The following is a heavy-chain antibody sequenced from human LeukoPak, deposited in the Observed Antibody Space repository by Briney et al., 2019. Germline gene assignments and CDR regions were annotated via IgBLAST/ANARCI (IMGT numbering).Heavy chain of an antibody. CDR2: MNPNSGNT. Sequence: ASVKVSCKASGYTFTSYDINWMRQATGQGLEWMGWMNPNSGNTGYAQKFQDRVTMTRNTSINTAYMELSSLRSEDMAVYYCARGVRIAVAAPHLNYWGQGTLVTVSS. J-gene: IGHJ4*02. V-gene: IGHV1-8*01. CDR3: ARGVRIAVAAPHLNY. D-gene: IGHD6-19*01. CDR1: GYTFTSYD.